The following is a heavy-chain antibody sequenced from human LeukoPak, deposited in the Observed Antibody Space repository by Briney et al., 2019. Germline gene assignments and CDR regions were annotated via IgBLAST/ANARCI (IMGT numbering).Heavy chain of an antibody. V-gene: IGHV4-59*12. J-gene: IGHJ4*02. Sequence: SETLSLTCTVSGGSISSYYWSWIRQPPGKGLEWIGYIYYSGSTYYNPSLKSRVTISVDTSKNQFSLKLSSVTAADTAVYYCAREVVVVVAVYYFDYWGQGTLVTVSS. CDR1: GGSISSYY. CDR3: AREVVVVVAVYYFDY. CDR2: IYYSGST. D-gene: IGHD2-15*01.